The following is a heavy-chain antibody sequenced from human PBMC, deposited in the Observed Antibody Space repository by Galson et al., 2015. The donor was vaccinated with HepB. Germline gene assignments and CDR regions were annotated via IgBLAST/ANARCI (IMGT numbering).Heavy chain of an antibody. CDR3: ARLSVPIALLGNRFDR. CDR2: IYPGDSKT. Sequence: QSGAEVKKPGESLNISCTASGYNFTTHWIAWVRQMAGKGLEWMGVIYPGDSKTTYSPSFEGQVIMSADKSISTAYLQWSRLKAADRAIYYCARLSVPIALLGNRFDRLGQGTRVTVAS. CDR1: GYNFTTHW. D-gene: IGHD2/OR15-2a*01. V-gene: IGHV5-51*01. J-gene: IGHJ5*02.